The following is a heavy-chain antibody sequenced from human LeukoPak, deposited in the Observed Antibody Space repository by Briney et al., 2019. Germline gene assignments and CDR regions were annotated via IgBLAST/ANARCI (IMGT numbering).Heavy chain of an antibody. Sequence: PGGSLRLSCAASGFTFSSYAMHWVRQAPGKGLEWVAVISYDGSNKYYADSVKGRFTISRDNSKSTLYLQMNSLRAEDTAVYYCARGRGELDYWGQGTLVTVSS. CDR1: GFTFSSYA. J-gene: IGHJ4*02. CDR2: ISYDGSNK. V-gene: IGHV3-30-3*01. D-gene: IGHD1-26*01. CDR3: ARGRGELDY.